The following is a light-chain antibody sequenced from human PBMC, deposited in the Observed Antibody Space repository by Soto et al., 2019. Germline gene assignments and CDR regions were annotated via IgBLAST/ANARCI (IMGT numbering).Light chain of an antibody. V-gene: IGLV3-21*04. J-gene: IGLJ2*01. CDR2: NEI. Sequence: SYELTQSPSMSVAPGKTARITCGGNSIGSKSVHWYQQRPGQAPVLVIYNEIERPSGIPERFSGSNSGNTATLTISRVDAGDEADYYCHVWDSESDHPIFGGGTKLTVL. CDR3: HVWDSESDHPI. CDR1: SIGSKS.